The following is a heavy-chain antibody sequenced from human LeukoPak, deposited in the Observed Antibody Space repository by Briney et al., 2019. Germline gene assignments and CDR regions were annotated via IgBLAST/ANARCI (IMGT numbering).Heavy chain of an antibody. V-gene: IGHV4-39*07. CDR3: ARDSRGYSYGYGVDY. Sequence: PSETLSLTCTVSGGSISSSSYYWGWIRQPPGKGLEWIGSIYYSGSTYYDPSLKSRVTISVDTSKNQFSLKLSSVTAADTAVYYCARDSRGYSYGYGVDYWGQGTLVTVSS. CDR2: IYYSGST. CDR1: GGSISSSSYY. D-gene: IGHD5-18*01. J-gene: IGHJ4*02.